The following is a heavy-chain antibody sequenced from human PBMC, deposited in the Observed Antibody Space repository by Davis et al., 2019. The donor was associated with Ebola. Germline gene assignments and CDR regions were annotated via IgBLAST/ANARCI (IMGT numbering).Heavy chain of an antibody. J-gene: IGHJ6*02. CDR1: GYTFTSYG. CDR3: ASGSPAVYYYYNMDV. Sequence: ASVKVSCKASGYTFTSYGISWVRQAPGQGLEWMGWISTYNGNTQYAQKLQGRVTMTTDTSTSTAYMELRSLRSDDTAVYYCASGSPAVYYYYNMDVWGQGTTVTVSS. V-gene: IGHV1-18*01. CDR2: ISTYNGNT.